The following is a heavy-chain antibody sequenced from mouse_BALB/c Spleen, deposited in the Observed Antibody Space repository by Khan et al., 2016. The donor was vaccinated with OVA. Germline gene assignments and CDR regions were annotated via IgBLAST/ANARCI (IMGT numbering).Heavy chain of an antibody. Sequence: VQLQQSGAELVKPGASVKLSCKASGYTFISYYMYWVTQRPGLGLEWIGGINPSDGGTNFNETFKSKATLTVDKSSSTAYMQLSSLTSEDSVVYDWTRSGWAAFAYWGQGTLVTVSA. CDR1: GYTFISYY. V-gene: IGHV1S81*02. CDR3: TRSGWAAFAY. CDR2: INPSDGGT. D-gene: IGHD1-1*02. J-gene: IGHJ3*01.